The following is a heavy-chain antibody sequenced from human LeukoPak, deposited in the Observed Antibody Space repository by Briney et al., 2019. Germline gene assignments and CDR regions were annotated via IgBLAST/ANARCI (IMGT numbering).Heavy chain of an antibody. CDR2: IVRSGNT. V-gene: IGHV4-34*12. D-gene: IGHD1-1*01. CDR3: ARFGSSTWYKGAFDI. Sequence: SETLSLTCAVYGGSFSGYYWSWIRQPPGKGLEWIGEIVRSGNTKYNPSLKSRVTISVDTSKNQFSLNLTSVTAADTAVYYCARFGSSTWYKGAFDIWGQGTMVTVA. CDR1: GGSFSGYY. J-gene: IGHJ3*02.